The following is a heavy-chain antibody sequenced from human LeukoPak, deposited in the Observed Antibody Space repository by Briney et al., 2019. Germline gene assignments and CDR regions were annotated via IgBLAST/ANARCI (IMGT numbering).Heavy chain of an antibody. D-gene: IGHD6-19*01. V-gene: IGHV4-39*07. CDR2: IYYSGST. CDR1: GGSISSGSYY. CDR3: ARISSGWYYFDY. Sequence: PSETPSLTCTVSGGSISSGSYYWGWIRQPPGKGLEWIGSIYYSGSTYCNPSLKSRVTISVDASNNQFSLKLTSVTATDTVVYYCARISSGWYYFDYWGQGTLVTVSS. J-gene: IGHJ4*02.